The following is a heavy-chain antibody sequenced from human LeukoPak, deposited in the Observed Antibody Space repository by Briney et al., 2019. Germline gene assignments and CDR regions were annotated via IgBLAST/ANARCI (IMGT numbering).Heavy chain of an antibody. CDR2: IKHSGST. CDR1: GGSFSGYY. V-gene: IGHV4-34*01. J-gene: IGHJ4*02. Sequence: PSETLSLTCAVYGGSFSGYYWSWIRQPPGKGLEWIGEIKHSGSTNYNPSLKSRVTISVDTSKNQFSLKLSSVTAADTAVYYCARSNYYDSSGYYFSYAFDYWGQGTLVTVSS. D-gene: IGHD3-22*01. CDR3: ARSNYYDSSGYYFSYAFDY.